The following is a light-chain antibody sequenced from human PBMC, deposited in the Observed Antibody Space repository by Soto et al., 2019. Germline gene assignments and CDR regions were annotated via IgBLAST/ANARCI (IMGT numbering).Light chain of an antibody. CDR2: AAS. J-gene: IGKJ1*01. CDR3: QQNYRATPWT. V-gene: IGKV1-39*01. Sequence: DIQMTQSPSSLSASVGDRLTITCRASQGINTYLNWYQQKPGKAPKLLIYAASTLQSGVPSRFSGSGSETDFTLTISSLQPEDFATYYCQQNYRATPWTFGQGTKVDI. CDR1: QGINTY.